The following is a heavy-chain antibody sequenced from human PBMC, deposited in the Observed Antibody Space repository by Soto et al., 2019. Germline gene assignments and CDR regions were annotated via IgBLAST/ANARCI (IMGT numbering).Heavy chain of an antibody. V-gene: IGHV4-59*08. J-gene: IGHJ5*02. CDR3: ARRISLGVWSGGELNWFDP. CDR2: IYYSGST. D-gene: IGHD3-3*01. CDR1: GGSISSYY. Sequence: SETLSLTCTVSGGSISSYYWSWIRQPPGKGLEWIGYIYYSGSTNYNPSLKSRVTISVDTSKNQFSLKLSSVTAADTAVYYCARRISLGVWSGGELNWFDPWGQGTLVTVSS.